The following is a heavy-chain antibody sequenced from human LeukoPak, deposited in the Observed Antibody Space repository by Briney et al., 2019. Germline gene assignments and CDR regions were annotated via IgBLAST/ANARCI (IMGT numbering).Heavy chain of an antibody. Sequence: PSQTLSLTCTVSGGSISSGSYYWSWIRQPAGKGLEWIGRIYTSGSTNYNLSLKSRVTISVDTSKNQFSLKLSSVTAADTAVYYCARVRSGSGSYSYYYYMDVWGKGTTVTVSS. D-gene: IGHD3-10*01. J-gene: IGHJ6*03. CDR2: IYTSGST. CDR3: ARVRSGSGSYSYYYYMDV. CDR1: GGSISSGSYY. V-gene: IGHV4-61*02.